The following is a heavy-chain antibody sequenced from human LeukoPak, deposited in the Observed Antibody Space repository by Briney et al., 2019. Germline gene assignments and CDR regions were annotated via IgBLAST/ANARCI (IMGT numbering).Heavy chain of an antibody. Sequence: GGSLRLSCAASGFTFSTYWMSWVRQAPGKGLEWVANIKQAGSEKYYVDSVKGRFTISRDNAKNSLYLQMNSLRAEDRAENYWAKICGGRGGGTFDYWGQGALVTVSS. J-gene: IGHJ4*02. D-gene: IGHD3-16*01. CDR2: IKQAGSEK. V-gene: IGHV3-7*01. CDR3: AKICGGRGGGTFDY. CDR1: GFTFSTYW.